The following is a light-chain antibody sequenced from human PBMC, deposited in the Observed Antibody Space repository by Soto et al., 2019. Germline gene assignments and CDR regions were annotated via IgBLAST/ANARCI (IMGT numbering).Light chain of an antibody. CDR2: EVT. V-gene: IGLV2-8*01. CDR3: SSFARGDNPHVL. Sequence: QSALTQPPSASGSPGQSVTISCTGTSSDVAGSDYVSWYQQHPGKAPKLIIYEVTKRPAGLPDRFSGSKSGNTASLTVSGLQADDESYYYCSSFARGDNPHVLFGGGTKLTVL. J-gene: IGLJ2*01. CDR1: SSDVAGSDY.